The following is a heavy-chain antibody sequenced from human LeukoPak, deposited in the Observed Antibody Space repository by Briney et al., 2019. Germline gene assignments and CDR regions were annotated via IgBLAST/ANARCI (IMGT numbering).Heavy chain of an antibody. CDR3: ARVGRRGSYFSEGFDY. Sequence: ASVKVSCKASGYTFTSYGISWVRQAPGQGLEWMGWISAYNGNTNYAQKLQGRVTMTTDTSTSTAYMELRSLRSDDTAVYYCARVGRRGSYFSEGFDYWGQGTLVTVSS. V-gene: IGHV1-18*01. J-gene: IGHJ4*02. CDR1: GYTFTSYG. D-gene: IGHD1-26*01. CDR2: ISAYNGNT.